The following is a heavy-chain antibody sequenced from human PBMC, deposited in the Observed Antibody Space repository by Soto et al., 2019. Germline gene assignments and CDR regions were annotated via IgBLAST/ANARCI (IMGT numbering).Heavy chain of an antibody. CDR3: ASALYYYGSGSYSSN. CDR2: IYYSGST. V-gene: IGHV4-39*07. Sequence: PSETLSLTCTVSGGSTSSSSNYWGWIRQPPGKGLEWIGSIYYSGSTYYNPSLKSRVTISVDTSKNQFSLKLSSVTAADTAVYYCASALYYYGSGSYSSNWGQGTLVTVSS. D-gene: IGHD3-10*01. CDR1: GGSTSSSSNY. J-gene: IGHJ4*02.